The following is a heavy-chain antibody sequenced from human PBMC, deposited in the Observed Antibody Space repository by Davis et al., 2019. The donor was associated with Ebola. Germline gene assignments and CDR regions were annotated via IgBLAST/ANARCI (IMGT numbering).Heavy chain of an antibody. CDR2: IYYSGST. D-gene: IGHD5-12*01. CDR1: GGSISSSSYY. CDR3: ASSSGWLRLDYFDY. J-gene: IGHJ4*02. Sequence: SETLSLTCTVSGGSISSSSYYWGWIRQPPGKGLEWIGSIYYSGSTYYNPSLKSRVTISVDTSKNQFSLKLSSVTAADTAVYYCASSSGWLRLDYFDYWGQGTLATVSS. V-gene: IGHV4-39*07.